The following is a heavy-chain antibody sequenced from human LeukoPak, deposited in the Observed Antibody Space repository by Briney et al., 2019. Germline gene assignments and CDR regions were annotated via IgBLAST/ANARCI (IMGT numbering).Heavy chain of an antibody. D-gene: IGHD3-22*01. CDR1: GFTFSSYW. CDR2: IRSKANSYAT. V-gene: IGHV3-73*01. J-gene: IGHJ4*02. Sequence: GGSLRLSCAASGFTFSSYWMSWVRQAPGKGLEWVGRIRSKANSYATAYAASVKGRFTISRDDSKNTAYLQMNSLKTEDTAVYYCTRHVPPNYYDSSGYYGYWGQGTLVTVSS. CDR3: TRHVPPNYYDSSGYYGY.